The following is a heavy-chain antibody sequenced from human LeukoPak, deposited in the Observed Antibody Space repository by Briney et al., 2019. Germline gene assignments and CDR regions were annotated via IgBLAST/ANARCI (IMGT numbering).Heavy chain of an antibody. J-gene: IGHJ4*02. CDR3: ARDAYFYSSDQ. CDR1: GFTFITYA. V-gene: IGHV3-48*04. Sequence: GGSLRLSCAASGFTFITYAVTWLRQAPGKGLEWISYISETGTTIHYAASVKGRFTVSRDNTKNSLYLQMNSLRVEDTAVYYCARDAYFYSSDQWGRGTLVTVSS. CDR2: ISETGTTI. D-gene: IGHD2-21*01.